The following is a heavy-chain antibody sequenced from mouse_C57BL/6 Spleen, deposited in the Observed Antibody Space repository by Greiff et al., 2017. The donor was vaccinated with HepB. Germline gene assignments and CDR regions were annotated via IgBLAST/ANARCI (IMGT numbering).Heavy chain of an antibody. CDR2: IHPNSGST. CDR1: GYTFTSYW. J-gene: IGHJ2*01. Sequence: QVQLQQPGAELVKPGASVKLSCKASGYTFTSYWMHWVKQRPGQGLEWIGMIHPNSGSTNYNEKFKSKATLTVDKSSSTAYMQLSSLTSEDSAVYYCARRGLTWNYFDYWGQGTTLTVSS. V-gene: IGHV1-64*01. CDR3: ARRGLTWNYFDY.